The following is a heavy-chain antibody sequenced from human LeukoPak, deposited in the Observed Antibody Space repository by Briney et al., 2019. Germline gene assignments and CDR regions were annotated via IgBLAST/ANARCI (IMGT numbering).Heavy chain of an antibody. CDR1: GFTFSSYG. CDR3: AKGLLDYDFWSGYFPHFDY. J-gene: IGHJ4*02. CDR2: IWYDGSNK. Sequence: PGGSLRLSCAASGFTFSSYGMHWVRQAPGKGLEWVAFIWYDGSNKYYADSVKGRFTISRDNSKNTLYLQMNSLRAEDTAVYYCAKGLLDYDFWSGYFPHFDYWGQGTLVTVSS. D-gene: IGHD3-3*01. V-gene: IGHV3-30*02.